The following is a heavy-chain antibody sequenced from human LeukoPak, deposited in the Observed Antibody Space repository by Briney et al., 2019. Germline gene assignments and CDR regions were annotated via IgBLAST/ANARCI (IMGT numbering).Heavy chain of an antibody. CDR3: AKCGDSSGYMLWFDP. CDR2: ISGSGGST. J-gene: IGHJ5*02. V-gene: IGHV3-23*01. CDR1: GFTFSSYA. Sequence: GGSLRLSYAASGFTFSSYAMSWVRQAPGKGLEWVSAISGSGGSTYYADSVKGRFTISRDNSKNTLYLQMNSLRVENSAVYYCAKCGDSSGYMLWFDPWGQGTLVSVSS. D-gene: IGHD3-22*01.